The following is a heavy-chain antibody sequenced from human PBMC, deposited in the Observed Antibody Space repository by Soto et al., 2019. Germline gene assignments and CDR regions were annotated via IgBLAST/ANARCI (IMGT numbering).Heavy chain of an antibody. J-gene: IGHJ6*02. Sequence: DVQLVESGGGLVQPGGSLRLSCVGSGFTVSYTYMSWARQAPGKGLEWVSVFYDADAEYYADSVKGRFTISRDKSKNTLYLQMNSLRAEDTAVYYCARDMPDGVDVWGQGTTVTVSS. D-gene: IGHD2-2*01. V-gene: IGHV3-66*01. CDR3: ARDMPDGVDV. CDR2: FYDADAE. CDR1: GFTVSYTY.